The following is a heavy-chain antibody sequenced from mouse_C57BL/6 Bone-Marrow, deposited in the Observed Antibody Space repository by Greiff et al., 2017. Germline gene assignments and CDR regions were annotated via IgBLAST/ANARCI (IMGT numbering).Heavy chain of an antibody. CDR3: ARLHYDSSYGFAY. CDR2: ISGGGGNT. Sequence: EVQRVESGGGLVKPGGSLKLSCAASGFTFSSYTMSWVRQTPEKRLEWVATISGGGGNTYYPDSVKGRFTISRDNAKNTLYLQMSSLRSEDTALYYCARLHYDSSYGFAYWGQGTLVTVSA. CDR1: GFTFSSYT. D-gene: IGHD1-1*01. V-gene: IGHV5-9*01. J-gene: IGHJ3*01.